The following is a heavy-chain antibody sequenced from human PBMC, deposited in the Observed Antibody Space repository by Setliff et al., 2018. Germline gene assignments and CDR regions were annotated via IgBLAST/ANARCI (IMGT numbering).Heavy chain of an antibody. Sequence: ASVKVSCKASGYTFTDYGISWVRQAPGQGLEWMGWISPYTGNTFYAPQFQGRVIMTTDTSAKTAYMDLRSLRSDDTAVYYCERLVRYCSTTSCQRTSCYDFWGLGTLVTVSS. V-gene: IGHV1-18*01. J-gene: IGHJ4*02. D-gene: IGHD2-2*01. CDR3: ERLVRYCSTTSCQRTSCYDF. CDR1: GYTFTDYG. CDR2: ISPYTGNT.